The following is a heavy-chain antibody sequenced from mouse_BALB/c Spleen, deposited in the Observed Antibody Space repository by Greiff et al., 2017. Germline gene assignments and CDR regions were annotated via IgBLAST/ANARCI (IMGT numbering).Heavy chain of an antibody. J-gene: IGHJ3*01. CDR2: INSNGGST. Sequence: EVKLQESGGGLVQPGGSLKLSCAASGFTFSSYGMSWVRQTPDKRLELVATINSNGGSTYYPDSVKGRFTISRDNAKNTLYLQMSSLKSEDTAMYYCARDLRDEADWGQGTLVTVSA. D-gene: IGHD3-3*01. CDR1: GFTFSSYG. CDR3: ARDLRDEAD. V-gene: IGHV5-6-3*01.